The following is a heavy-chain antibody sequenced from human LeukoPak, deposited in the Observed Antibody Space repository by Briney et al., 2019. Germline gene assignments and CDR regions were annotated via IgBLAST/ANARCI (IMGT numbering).Heavy chain of an antibody. CDR2: ISSRGNTI. D-gene: IGHD3-10*01. J-gene: IGHJ6*02. V-gene: IGHV3-48*03. CDR3: ARGRSYGSGSYYNYYYYYGMDV. Sequence: GGSLRLSCAASGFTFSIYEMKWVRQAPGEGGEGGSYISSRGNTIYYADSVKGRFTISRDKAKNLLYLQMNSLRAEDTAVYYCARGRSYGSGSYYNYYYYYGMDVWGQGTTVTVSS. CDR1: GFTFSIYE.